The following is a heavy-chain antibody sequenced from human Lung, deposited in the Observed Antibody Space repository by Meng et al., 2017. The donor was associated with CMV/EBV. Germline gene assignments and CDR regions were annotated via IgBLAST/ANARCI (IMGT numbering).Heavy chain of an antibody. D-gene: IGHD2-2*01. CDR2: ISGYNGNT. Sequence: SVXVSXXASDYTFSSYGISWVRQAPGQGLEWMGWISGYNGNTNYAQRLQGRVTMTTDTSTSTAYMELRSLRFDDTAVYYCARDRAMGSSWVDPLGQGTLVTVSS. CDR1: DYTFSSYG. CDR3: ARDRAMGSSWVDP. J-gene: IGHJ5*02. V-gene: IGHV1-18*01.